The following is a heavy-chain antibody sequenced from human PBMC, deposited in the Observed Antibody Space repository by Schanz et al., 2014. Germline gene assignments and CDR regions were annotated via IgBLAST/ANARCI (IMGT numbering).Heavy chain of an antibody. CDR2: VNHGGYT. J-gene: IGHJ4*02. CDR3: ATWSGTRLFHN. Sequence: QVQLQQWGAGLLKPSETLSLTCAFSGGSCYWWTWVRQSPGKGLEWIGEVNHGGYTNYNPPLKSRVTVSVDMSKKQFSRRLSSVTAADTAAYYCATWSGTRLFHNWGQGTLVTVSS. D-gene: IGHD1-7*01. CDR1: GGSCYW. V-gene: IGHV4-34*01.